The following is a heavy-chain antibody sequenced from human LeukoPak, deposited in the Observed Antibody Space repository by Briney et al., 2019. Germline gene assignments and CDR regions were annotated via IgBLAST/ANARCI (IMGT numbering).Heavy chain of an antibody. J-gene: IGHJ6*02. Sequence: PRASLRLSCAASGVTFSSYAMSWVRQAPGQGLEWVGAISGIVGSTYYADSLKGRVTISRDKSKNTLYLQMSSLRPEDTAVYYWATTAAYDFLIGAYNYDCYCIDVWGQGTTVTVSS. CDR3: ATTAAYDFLIGAYNYDCYCIDV. CDR2: ISGIVGST. V-gene: IGHV3-23*01. D-gene: IGHD2/OR15-2a*01. CDR1: GVTFSSYA.